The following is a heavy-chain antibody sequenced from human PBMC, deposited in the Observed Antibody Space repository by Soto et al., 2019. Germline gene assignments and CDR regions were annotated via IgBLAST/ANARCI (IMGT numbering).Heavy chain of an antibody. CDR1: GFILDGYA. Sequence: GGSLRLSFAAPGFILDGYAMRWLRQAPGKGLEWVSGIDWNSGRIAYADSVKGRFTISRDNAKNSLYLQMNSLRAEDTALYYCIKDVAPGGADVWGQGTTVTSP. D-gene: IGHD3-10*01. V-gene: IGHV3-9*01. CDR2: IDWNSGRI. CDR3: IKDVAPGGADV. J-gene: IGHJ6*02.